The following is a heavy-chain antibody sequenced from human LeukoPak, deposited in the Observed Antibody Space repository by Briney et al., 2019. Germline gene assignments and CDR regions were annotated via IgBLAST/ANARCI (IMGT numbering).Heavy chain of an antibody. CDR2: IYYSGST. CDR3: ARPYSSWYYYFDY. V-gene: IGHV4-39*01. D-gene: IGHD6-13*01. J-gene: IGHJ4*02. Sequence: SETLSLTCTVSGGSISSGSYYWGWIRQPPGKGLEWIGSIYYSGSTYYNPSLKSRVTISVDTSKNQFSLKLSSVTAADTAVYYCARPYSSWYYYFDYWGQGTLVTVSS. CDR1: GGSISSGSYY.